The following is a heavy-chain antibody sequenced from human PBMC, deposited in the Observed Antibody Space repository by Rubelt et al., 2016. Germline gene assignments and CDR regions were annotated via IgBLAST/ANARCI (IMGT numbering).Heavy chain of an antibody. V-gene: IGHV4-59*05. J-gene: IGHJ4*02. CDR3: ARHLGRYSRTWGFEY. Sequence: QVQLQESGPGLVKPSETLSLTCTVAGGSITNYYGTWIRQPPGKGLEWIGSIYYSGSTYYNPSLKSRVTISVDTSKNQFSRRLGSVTAADTAMYNCARHLGRYSRTWGFEYWGQGALVTVSS. CDR1: GGSITNYY. CDR2: IYYSGST. D-gene: IGHD6-13*01.